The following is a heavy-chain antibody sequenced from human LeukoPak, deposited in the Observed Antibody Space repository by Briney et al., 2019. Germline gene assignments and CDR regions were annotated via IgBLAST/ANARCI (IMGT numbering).Heavy chain of an antibody. Sequence: ASVKVSCKASGYTFTGYYMHWVRQAPGQGLEWMGRINPNSGGTNYAQKFQGRVTMTRDTSISTAYMELSRLRSDGTAVYYCARGEGYCSGGSCYIFDYWGQGTLVTVSS. CDR3: ARGEGYCSGGSCYIFDY. J-gene: IGHJ4*02. CDR2: INPNSGGT. D-gene: IGHD2-15*01. CDR1: GYTFTGYY. V-gene: IGHV1-2*06.